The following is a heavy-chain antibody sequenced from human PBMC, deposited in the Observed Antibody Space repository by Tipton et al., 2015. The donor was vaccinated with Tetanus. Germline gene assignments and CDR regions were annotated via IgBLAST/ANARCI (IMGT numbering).Heavy chain of an antibody. CDR1: GGSFSDYY. D-gene: IGHD3-10*01. V-gene: IGHV4-34*12. CDR3: AREPWGYYYGSGVPYYFDY. Sequence: TLSLTCAVYGGSFSDYYWSWIRQPPGKGLEWIGEIIHSGSTNYNPSLKSRVTISVDTSKDQFSLKLSSVTAADTAVDYCAREPWGYYYGSGVPYYFDYWGQGTLVTVSS. CDR2: IIHSGST. J-gene: IGHJ4*02.